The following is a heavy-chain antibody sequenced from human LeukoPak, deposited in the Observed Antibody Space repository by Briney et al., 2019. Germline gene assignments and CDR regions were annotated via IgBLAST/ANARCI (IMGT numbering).Heavy chain of an antibody. Sequence: GTSLRLSCAASGFTFRSHGMHWVRQAPGKGLEWVAIIWYDGSDKYYTDSVKGRFTISRDNSKNTLYLQMNSLRAEDTAVYYCAGDRATSYFDYWGQGALVTISS. CDR2: IWYDGSDK. CDR1: GFTFRSHG. J-gene: IGHJ4*02. V-gene: IGHV3-33*01. D-gene: IGHD1-26*01. CDR3: AGDRATSYFDY.